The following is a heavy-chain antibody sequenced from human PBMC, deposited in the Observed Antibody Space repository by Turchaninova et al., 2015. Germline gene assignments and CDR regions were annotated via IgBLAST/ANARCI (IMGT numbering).Heavy chain of an antibody. Sequence: QVQLVQSGSELKKPGASVKVSCKASGYTFTSYAMNWVRQAPGQGLEWMGWINTNPGNPTYAQGFTGRLGFSLDTSVSTAYLQISSLKAEDTAVYYCAPYIYSNSAEYFQHWGQGTLVTVSS. V-gene: IGHV7-4-1*02. D-gene: IGHD4-11*01. J-gene: IGHJ1*01. CDR3: APYIYSNSAEYFQH. CDR1: GYTFTSYA. CDR2: INTNPGNP.